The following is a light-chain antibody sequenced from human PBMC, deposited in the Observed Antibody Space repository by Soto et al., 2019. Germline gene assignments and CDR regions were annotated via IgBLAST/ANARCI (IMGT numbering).Light chain of an antibody. V-gene: IGLV2-8*01. CDR2: EVT. CDR1: SSDIGAYNY. J-gene: IGLJ1*01. CDR3: SSYTSSSPYV. Sequence: QSALTQPPSASGSPGQSVTISCTGTSSDIGAYNYVSWYQQHPGKVPKLIIHEVTQRPSGVPDRFSASKSGNTASLTISGLQAEDEADYYCSSYTSSSPYVFGTGTKVTVL.